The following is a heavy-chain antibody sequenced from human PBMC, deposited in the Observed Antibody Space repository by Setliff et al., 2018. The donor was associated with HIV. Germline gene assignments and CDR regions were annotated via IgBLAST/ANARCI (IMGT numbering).Heavy chain of an antibody. CDR3: ARGGLTAAGTLLLVGYFDY. V-gene: IGHV4-59*11. CDR1: GGSITSHY. Sequence: SETLSLTCTVSGGSITSHYWTWIRQPPGKGLEWIGSIYYSGSTNFNPSLKSRVTISVDTSKNQFSLKLSSVTAADTAVYYCARGGLTAAGTLLLVGYFDYWGQGTLVTVSS. D-gene: IGHD6-13*01. CDR2: IYYSGST. J-gene: IGHJ4*02.